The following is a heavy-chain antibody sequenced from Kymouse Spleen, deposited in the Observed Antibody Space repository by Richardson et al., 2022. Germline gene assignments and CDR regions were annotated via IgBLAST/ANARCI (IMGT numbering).Heavy chain of an antibody. CDR3: AKDYYGSGSPHFDY. J-gene: IGHJ4*02. CDR2: ISYDGSNK. Sequence: QVQLVESGGGVVQPGRSLRLSCAASGFTFSSYGMHWVRQAPGKGLEWVAVISYDGSNKYYADSVKGRFTISRDNSKNTLYLQMNSLRAEDTAVYYCAKDYYGSGSPHFDYWGQGTLVTVSS. V-gene: IGHV3-30*18. D-gene: IGHD3-10*01. CDR1: GFTFSSYG.